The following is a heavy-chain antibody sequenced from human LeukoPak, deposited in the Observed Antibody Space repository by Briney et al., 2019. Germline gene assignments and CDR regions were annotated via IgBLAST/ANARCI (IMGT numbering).Heavy chain of an antibody. J-gene: IGHJ4*02. CDR2: IRYDGSNK. CDR3: TKGNEGRRVAFVY. D-gene: IGHD2-15*01. Sequence: GGSLRLSCAASAYTFSSYGMHWIRQATGKGLEWVAFIRYDGSNKYYADSVKGRFTISRDNSKNTLYLQMNRLRAEDTTVYYYTKGNEGRRVAFVYWKQGTVVIVSS. CDR1: AYTFSSYG. V-gene: IGHV3-30*02.